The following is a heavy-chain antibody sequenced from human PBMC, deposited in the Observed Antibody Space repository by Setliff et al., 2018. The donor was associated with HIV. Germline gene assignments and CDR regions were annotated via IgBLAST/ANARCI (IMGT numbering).Heavy chain of an antibody. CDR1: GFSFSAYY. Sequence: PGGSLRLSCTASGFSFSAYYMGWVRQSPGKGLEWIAYISSPSTMFYADYVRGRFTISRDNAKNSLYLQMDRLRVEDTAIYYCARDRGDYYYYMDVWGKGTTVTVS. V-gene: IGHV3-11*01. CDR2: ISSPSTM. J-gene: IGHJ6*03. CDR3: ARDRGDYYYYMDV.